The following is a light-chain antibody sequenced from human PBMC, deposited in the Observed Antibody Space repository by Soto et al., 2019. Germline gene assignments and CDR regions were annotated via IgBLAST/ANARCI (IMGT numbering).Light chain of an antibody. Sequence: EVVMTHSPATLSGSPGEIAALSFGASQNISSYLAWYQQKPGQAPRLLIYDASTRATDIPARFSGGGSGTEFTLTINSLQSEDVAVYYCHQCYDWPRGTFGQGTKVDIK. CDR3: HQCYDWPRGT. CDR2: DAS. V-gene: IGKV3-15*01. J-gene: IGKJ1*01. CDR1: QNISSY.